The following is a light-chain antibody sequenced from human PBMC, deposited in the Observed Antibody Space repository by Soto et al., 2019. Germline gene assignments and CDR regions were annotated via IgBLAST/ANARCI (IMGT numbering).Light chain of an antibody. J-gene: IGKJ1*01. CDR1: QDISNY. CDR3: QQDNHHPLT. Sequence: DMQMTQSPSSLSASVGDRVTITCQASQDISNYLNWYQQKPGKAPKLLIYHASTLQSGAPSKFAGSASGTDFTLTISSLQPEDSATYYCQQDNHHPLTFGQGTKVDIK. CDR2: HAS. V-gene: IGKV1-39*01.